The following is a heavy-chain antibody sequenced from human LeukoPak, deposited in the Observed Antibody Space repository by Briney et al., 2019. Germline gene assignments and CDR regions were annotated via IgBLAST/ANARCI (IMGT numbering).Heavy chain of an antibody. CDR3: ARGPGAFEI. J-gene: IGHJ3*02. CDR1: GFTFSSYG. CDR2: IWYDGSNK. V-gene: IGHV3-33*01. Sequence: PGGSLRLSCAASGFTFSSYGMDWVRQAPGKGLGWVAVIWYDGSNKYYADSVKGRFTIARDNSKNTLYLQMNSLRAEDTAVYYCARGPGAFEIWGQGTMVTVSS. D-gene: IGHD2-2*01.